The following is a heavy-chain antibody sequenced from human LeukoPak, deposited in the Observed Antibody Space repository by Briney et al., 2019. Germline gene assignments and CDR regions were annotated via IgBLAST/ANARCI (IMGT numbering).Heavy chain of an antibody. V-gene: IGHV4-34*01. J-gene: IGHJ4*02. CDR3: ARGRNYGGPDY. Sequence: SETLSLTCTVSGGSISSYYWSWIRQPPGKGLEWIGEINHSGSTNYNPSLKSRVTISVDTSKNQFSLKLSSVTAADTAVYYCARGRNYGGPDYRGQGTLVTVSS. CDR2: INHSGST. CDR1: GGSISSYY. D-gene: IGHD4-23*01.